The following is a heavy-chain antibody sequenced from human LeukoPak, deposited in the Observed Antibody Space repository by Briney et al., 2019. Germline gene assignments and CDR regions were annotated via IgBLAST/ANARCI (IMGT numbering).Heavy chain of an antibody. CDR2: ISGSGGST. CDR1: GFTFSSYA. J-gene: IGHJ4*02. D-gene: IGHD1-26*01. Sequence: GGSLRLSCAASGFTFSSYAMSWVRQAPGKGLEWVSAISGSGGSTYYADSVEGRFTISRDNSKNTLYLQMNSLRAEDTAVYYCARRGVGATSPYYFDYWGQGTLVTVSS. CDR3: ARRGVGATSPYYFDY. V-gene: IGHV3-23*01.